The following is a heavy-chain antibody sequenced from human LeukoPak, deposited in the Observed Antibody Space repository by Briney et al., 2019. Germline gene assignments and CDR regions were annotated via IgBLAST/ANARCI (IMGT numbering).Heavy chain of an antibody. CDR2: LYISGRT. D-gene: IGHD3-10*01. J-gene: IGHJ4*02. CDR3: ARDLSGSLYFDY. CDR1: GASISSYY. V-gene: IGHV4-4*07. Sequence: PSETLSLTCTVSGASISSYYYNWIRQTAGRGLEWIGRLYISGRTDYNPSLKSRVTISVDRSTNQFSLNLRSVTAADTAVYFCARDLSGSLYFDYWGQGVLVTVSS.